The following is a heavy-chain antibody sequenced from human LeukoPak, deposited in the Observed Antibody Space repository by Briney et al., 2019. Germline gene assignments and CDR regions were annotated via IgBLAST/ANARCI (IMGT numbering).Heavy chain of an antibody. CDR1: GGSISSGGYY. V-gene: IGHV4-30-2*01. J-gene: IGHJ3*02. Sequence: SETLSLTCTVSGGSISSGGYYWSWIRQPPGKGLEWIGYIYHSGSTYYNPSLKSRATMSVDTSKSQVSLKMTSVTAADTAVYYCARPSIPSAAASALDIWGQGTMVTVSS. CDR3: ARPSIPSAAASALDI. CDR2: IYHSGST. D-gene: IGHD2-2*01.